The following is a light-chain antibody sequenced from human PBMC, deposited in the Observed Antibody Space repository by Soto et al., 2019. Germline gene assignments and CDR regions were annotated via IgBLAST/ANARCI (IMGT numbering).Light chain of an antibody. J-gene: IGLJ1*01. V-gene: IGLV2-14*01. CDR3: ASYTTSNTHV. Sequence: TGTSSDVGGNNYVSWYQQHPGKAPKLIIYEVSNRPSGVSNRFSGSKSGNTASLTISGLQAEDEADYYCASYTTSNTHVFGTGTKVTVL. CDR2: EVS. CDR1: SSDVGGNNY.